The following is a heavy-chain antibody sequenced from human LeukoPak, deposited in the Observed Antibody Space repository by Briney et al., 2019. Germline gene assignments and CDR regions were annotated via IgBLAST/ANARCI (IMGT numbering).Heavy chain of an antibody. Sequence: SETLSLTCAVYGGSFSGYYWSWIRQPPGEGLEWIGETNHSGSTNYNPPLKSRVTISVDTSKNQFSLKLSSVTAADTAVYYCARVHYSGCSFWGQGTLVTVSS. CDR3: ARVHYSGCSF. J-gene: IGHJ4*02. V-gene: IGHV4-34*01. CDR2: TNHSGST. D-gene: IGHD6-19*01. CDR1: GGSFSGYY.